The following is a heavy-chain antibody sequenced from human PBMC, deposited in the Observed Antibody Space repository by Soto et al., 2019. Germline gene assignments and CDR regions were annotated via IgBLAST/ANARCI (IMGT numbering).Heavy chain of an antibody. J-gene: IGHJ4*02. CDR3: AKGSEWLETWDFDH. CDR2: ISYDETAT. V-gene: IGHV3-30*18. D-gene: IGHD6-19*01. CDR1: GFAFSDDG. Sequence: QVQLVESGGGVVQPGTSLRLSCSASGFAFSDDGVHWVRQAPGKGLEWVASISYDETATYYSDSVKGRFTISRDNAKNTLFLNMNSLRTEDTAMYYCAKGSEWLETWDFDHWGQGTLVTVSS.